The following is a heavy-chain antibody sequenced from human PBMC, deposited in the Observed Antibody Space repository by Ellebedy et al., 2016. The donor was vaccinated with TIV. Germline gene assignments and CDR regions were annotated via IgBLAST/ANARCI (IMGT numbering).Heavy chain of an antibody. CDR3: ARDGITMIIVVNHFDY. CDR2: IKQDGSEK. J-gene: IGHJ4*02. D-gene: IGHD3-22*01. V-gene: IGHV3-7*01. CDR1: GFTFSSYW. Sequence: PGGSLRLSCAASGFTFSSYWMTWVRQAPGKGLEWVANIKQDGSEKYYVDSVKGRFTISRDNAKNSLYLQMNSLRAEDTAVYYCARDGITMIIVVNHFDYWGQGTPVTVSS.